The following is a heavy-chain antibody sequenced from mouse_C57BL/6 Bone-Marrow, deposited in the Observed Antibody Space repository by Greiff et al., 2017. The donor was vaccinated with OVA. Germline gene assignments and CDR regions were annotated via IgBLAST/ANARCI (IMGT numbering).Heavy chain of an antibody. V-gene: IGHV1-74*01. D-gene: IGHD1-1*01. J-gene: IGHJ4*01. CDR3: TPHYYCSSYRYYAMDY. CDR1: GYTFTSYW. Sequence: QVQLQQPGAELVKPGASVKVSCKASGYTFTSYWMHWVKPRPGQGLEWIGRIHPSDSATNYTQKFKGKATLTVDKSSSTAYMQLSSLTSEDSAVYYGTPHYYCSSYRYYAMDYWGQGTSVTVSS. CDR2: IHPSDSAT.